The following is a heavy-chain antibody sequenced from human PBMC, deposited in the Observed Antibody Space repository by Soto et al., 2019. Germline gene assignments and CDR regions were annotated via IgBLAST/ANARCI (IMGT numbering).Heavy chain of an antibody. CDR3: ATVIPATRYFAY. V-gene: IGHV4-39*07. Sequence: SETLSLTCSVSGGSIGSSSYYFGWIRQPPGKGLEWIGSLYYTGTTYYNSSLKSRVTISADKSQNQFSLRLSSVTAADTAVYYCATVIPATRYFAYWGQGILVTVSS. D-gene: IGHD2-15*01. CDR1: GGSIGSSSYY. J-gene: IGHJ4*02. CDR2: LYYTGTT.